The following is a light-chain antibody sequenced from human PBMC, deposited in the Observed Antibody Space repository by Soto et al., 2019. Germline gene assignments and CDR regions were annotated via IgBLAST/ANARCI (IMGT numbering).Light chain of an antibody. J-gene: IGKJ5*01. Sequence: ELVLTQFPGTLSFSPGERATLSLRASQSVTNNFLAWYQQKPGQAPRLLIYAASSRATGIPDRFSGSGSGTDFTLTISRLEPEDFAVYYCQQYGSSRITFGQGTRLEIK. CDR3: QQYGSSRIT. CDR2: AAS. V-gene: IGKV3-20*01. CDR1: QSVTNNF.